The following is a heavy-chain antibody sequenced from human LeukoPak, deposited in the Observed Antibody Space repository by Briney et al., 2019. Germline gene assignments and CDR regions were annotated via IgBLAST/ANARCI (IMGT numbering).Heavy chain of an antibody. CDR2: ISGSGGST. CDR1: GFTFSSYA. Sequence: GGSLRLSCAASGFTFSSYAMSWVRQAPGKGLEWVSAISGSGGSTYYADSVKGRFTISRDNAKNSLYLQMNSLRAEDTAVYYCARGSGYSYGFYYYGMDVWGQGTTVTVSS. D-gene: IGHD5-18*01. CDR3: ARGSGYSYGFYYYGMDV. J-gene: IGHJ6*02. V-gene: IGHV3-23*01.